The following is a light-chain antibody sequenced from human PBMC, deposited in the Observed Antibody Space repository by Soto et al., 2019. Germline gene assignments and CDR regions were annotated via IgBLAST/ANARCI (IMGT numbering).Light chain of an antibody. CDR1: QGIRNF. Sequence: DIQMTQSPPSLSASVGDRVTITCRASQGIRNFVAWYQQKPGKAPKLLIYAASTLQSGVPSRFSGSGSGTDFTLTNNSLQPEDVATYSCQKYRSVPVFGPGTKVEIK. V-gene: IGKV1-27*01. CDR2: AAS. CDR3: QKYRSVPV. J-gene: IGKJ3*01.